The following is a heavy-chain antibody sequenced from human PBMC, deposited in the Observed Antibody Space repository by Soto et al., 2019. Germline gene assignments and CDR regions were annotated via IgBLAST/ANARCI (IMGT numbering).Heavy chain of an antibody. Sequence: GGSLRLSCAASGFMFSDYAMTWARQAPGKELEWVSGLLRPGRSTYYADSVKGRFTISGDTSANTVYLQMDSLRAEDTAVYYCAKDAIANDGIWLMDSWGQGTVVTVPS. D-gene: IGHD3-16*01. CDR3: AKDAIANDGIWLMDS. CDR2: LLRPGRST. V-gene: IGHV3-23*01. CDR1: GFMFSDYA. J-gene: IGHJ5*02.